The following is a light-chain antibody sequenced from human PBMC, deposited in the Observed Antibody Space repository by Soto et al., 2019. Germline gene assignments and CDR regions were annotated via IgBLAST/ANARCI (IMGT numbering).Light chain of an antibody. Sequence: DIQMTQSPSSLSASVGDRVTITCWASQDIRNYLAWYQQRPGQVPKLLIYVASTLQSGVPSRFSGSGSGTEFTLTITSLQPEDVATYSCQKYDSVPLTFGGGTRVEI. CDR2: VAS. J-gene: IGKJ4*01. CDR3: QKYDSVPLT. V-gene: IGKV1-27*01. CDR1: QDIRNY.